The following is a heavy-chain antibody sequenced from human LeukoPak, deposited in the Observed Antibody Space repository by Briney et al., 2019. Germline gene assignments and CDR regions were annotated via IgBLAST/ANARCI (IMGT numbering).Heavy chain of an antibody. CDR3: ARDSFFDGKYRAVYFDC. CDR1: GFNFRSYE. CDR2: ISGSGGTM. Sequence: GGSLRLSCAASGFNFRSYEMNWVRQAPGKGLEWLSYISGSGGTMNYADSVKGRFSISRDNAKNSLYLQMNSLRAEDTAIYYCARDSFFDGKYRAVYFDCWGQGTLVTVSS. D-gene: IGHD4-23*01. J-gene: IGHJ4*02. V-gene: IGHV3-48*03.